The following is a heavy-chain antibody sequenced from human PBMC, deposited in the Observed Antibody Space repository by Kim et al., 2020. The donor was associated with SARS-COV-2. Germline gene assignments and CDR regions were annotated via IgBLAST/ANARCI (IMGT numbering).Heavy chain of an antibody. V-gene: IGHV3-7*01. D-gene: IGHD6-13*01. CDR3: ARDFNPRDDSRWFDAFDI. CDR1: GFALSNYW. CDR2: MRKDGGAD. J-gene: IGHJ3*02. Sequence: GGSLRLSCAASGFALSNYWMTWVRQAPGKGLEWVANMRKDGGADHYADSVKGRFSISRDNLKNSLYLQMNSLRVEDTAVYYCARDFNPRDDSRWFDAFDIWRQETGVTVS.